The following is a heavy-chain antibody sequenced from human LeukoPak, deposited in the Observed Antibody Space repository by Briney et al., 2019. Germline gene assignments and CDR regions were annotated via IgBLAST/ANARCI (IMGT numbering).Heavy chain of an antibody. CDR1: GFTFSSCD. CDR2: IGTIGDT. J-gene: IGHJ4*02. V-gene: IGHV3-13*01. D-gene: IGHD3-22*01. CDR3: AREGGYDSKIFDY. Sequence: GGSLRLSCAASGFTFSSCDMHWVRQAPGKGLEWVSAIGTIGDTYYPDSVKARFTISRDNAKNSLYLQMNSLRAEDTAVYYCAREGGYDSKIFDYWGQGTLVTVSS.